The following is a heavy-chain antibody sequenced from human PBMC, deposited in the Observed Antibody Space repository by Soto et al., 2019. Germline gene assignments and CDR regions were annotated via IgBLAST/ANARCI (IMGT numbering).Heavy chain of an antibody. CDR3: ARDYGDYYFDY. CDR1: GYTFTSYY. J-gene: IGHJ4*02. V-gene: IGHV1-46*03. CDR2: INPSGGST. D-gene: IGHD4-17*01. Sequence: ASVKVSCKASGYTFTSYYMHWVRQAPGQGLEWVGIINPSGGSTSYAQKFQGRVTMNKDTSTSTDYMELSSLRYEDTAVYYCARDYGDYYFDYWGQGTLVTVSS.